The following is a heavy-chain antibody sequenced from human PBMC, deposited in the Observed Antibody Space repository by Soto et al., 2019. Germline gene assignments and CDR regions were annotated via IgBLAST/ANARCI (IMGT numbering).Heavy chain of an antibody. CDR2: ISSDGTTT. Sequence: EVQLVESGGGLVQPGEALRLSCAASGFTFTKYWMHWVRLAPGKGPVWVSYISSDGTTTDYADSVKGRFTISRDNANYMLHLQMDSLRVEDTAVDYGAIQDCTNDVCLGAAVRVGGAVEYWGQAAQLTVSS. CDR1: GFTFTKYW. D-gene: IGHD2-8*01. J-gene: IGHJ4*02. V-gene: IGHV3-74*01. CDR3: AIQDCTNDVCLGAAVRVGGAVEY.